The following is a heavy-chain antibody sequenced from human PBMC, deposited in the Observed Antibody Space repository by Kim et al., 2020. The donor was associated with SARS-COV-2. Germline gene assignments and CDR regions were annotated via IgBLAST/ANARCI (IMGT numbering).Heavy chain of an antibody. D-gene: IGHD2-15*01. CDR3: ARVVAGRKGAFDI. CDR2: IWYDGSNK. V-gene: IGHV3-33*01. Sequence: GGSLRLSCAASGFTFSSYGMHWVRQAPGKGLEWVAVIWYDGSNKYYADSVKGRFTISRDNSKNTLYLQMNSLRAEDTAVYYCARVVAGRKGAFDIWGQGTMVTVSS. CDR1: GFTFSSYG. J-gene: IGHJ3*02.